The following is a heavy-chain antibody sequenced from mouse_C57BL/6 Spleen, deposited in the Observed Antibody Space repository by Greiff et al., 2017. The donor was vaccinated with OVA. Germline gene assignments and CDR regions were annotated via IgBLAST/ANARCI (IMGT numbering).Heavy chain of an antibody. CDR1: GFTFSDYY. J-gene: IGHJ2*01. CDR2: SNYDGSST. V-gene: IGHV5-16*01. Sequence: EVKVVESEGGLVQPGSSMKLSCTASGFTFSDYYMAWVRQVPEKGLEWVANSNYDGSSTYYLDSLKSRFIISRDNAKNILYLQMSSLKSEDTATYYCARGLYYYGSSYYFDYWGQGTTLTVSS. CDR3: ARGLYYYGSSYYFDY. D-gene: IGHD1-1*01.